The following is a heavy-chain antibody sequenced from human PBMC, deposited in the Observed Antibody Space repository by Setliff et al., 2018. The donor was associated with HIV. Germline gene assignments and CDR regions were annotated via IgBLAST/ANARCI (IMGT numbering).Heavy chain of an antibody. CDR3: VRSGCNGNICYDSRGWLDS. CDR2: IYTRGST. V-gene: IGHV4-61*02. Sequence: NPSETLSLTCTVSGGSIDSGNYDWNWVRQPGGKGLEWIGRIYTRGSTKYSPTFESRVTMSLDTSKNQFSLNLRSVTAADTALYYCVRSGCNGNICYDSRGWLDSWGQGTQVTV. D-gene: IGHD5-12*01. J-gene: IGHJ5*01. CDR1: GGSIDSGNYD.